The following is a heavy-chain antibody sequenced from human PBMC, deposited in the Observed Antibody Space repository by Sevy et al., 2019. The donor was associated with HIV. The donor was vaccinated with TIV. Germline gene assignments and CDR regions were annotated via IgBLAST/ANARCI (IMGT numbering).Heavy chain of an antibody. CDR2: ISVGGKA. Sequence: GGSLRLSCAASGFNFSNYAMSWVRQGPGKGPEWVSAISVGGKAYYADSVKGRFTISRDNSRSTLYLQMNNLRVEDTAVYYCAKRGDRAFDYWGQGTLVTVSS. CDR1: GFNFSNYA. CDR3: AKRGDRAFDY. V-gene: IGHV3-23*01. D-gene: IGHD3-3*01. J-gene: IGHJ4*02.